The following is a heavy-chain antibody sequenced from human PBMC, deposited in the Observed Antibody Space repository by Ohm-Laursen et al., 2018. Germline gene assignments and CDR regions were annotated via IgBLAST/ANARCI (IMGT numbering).Heavy chain of an antibody. CDR2: ISWNSGSI. CDR3: AKDFRRITIFPDAFDI. D-gene: IGHD3-3*01. CDR1: GFTFDDYA. V-gene: IGHV3-9*01. J-gene: IGHJ3*02. Sequence: SLRLSCTASGFTFDDYAMHWVRQAPGKGLEWVSGISWNSGSIGYANSVKGRFAISRDNAKNSLYLQMNSLRAEDTALYYCAKDFRRITIFPDAFDIWGQGTMVTVSS.